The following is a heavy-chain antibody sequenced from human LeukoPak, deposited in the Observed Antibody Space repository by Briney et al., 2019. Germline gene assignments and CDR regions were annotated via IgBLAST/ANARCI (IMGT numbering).Heavy chain of an antibody. V-gene: IGHV1-2*02. CDR2: INPNSGGT. J-gene: IGHJ6*03. CDR3: ARERAIVVVPAAIMDV. D-gene: IGHD2-2*01. CDR1: GYTFTGYY. Sequence: ASVEVSCKASGYTFTGYYMHWVRQAPGQGLEWMGWINPNSGGTNYAQKFQGRVTMTRDTSISTAYMELSRLRSDDTAVYYCARERAIVVVPAAIMDVWGKGTTVTVSS.